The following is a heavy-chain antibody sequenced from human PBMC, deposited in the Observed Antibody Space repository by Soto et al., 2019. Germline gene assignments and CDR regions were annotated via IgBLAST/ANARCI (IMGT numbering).Heavy chain of an antibody. CDR1: GFTFSSYW. J-gene: IGHJ4*02. CDR3: ARVRDDWAAERYFDY. Sequence: RPGGSLRLSCAASGFTFSSYWMHWVRQAPGKGLVWVSRINSDGSRTSYADSVKGRFTISRDNAKNTLYLQMNSLRAEDMAVYYCARVRDDWAAERYFDYWGQGTLVTVSS. CDR2: INSDGSRT. D-gene: IGHD6-13*01. V-gene: IGHV3-74*01.